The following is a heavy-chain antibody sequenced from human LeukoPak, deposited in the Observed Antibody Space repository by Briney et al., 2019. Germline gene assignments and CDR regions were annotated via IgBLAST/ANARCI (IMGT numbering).Heavy chain of an antibody. Sequence: SETLSLTCTVSGGSISSYYWSWIRQPPGKGLEWIGYIYYSGSTNYNPSLKSRVTISVDTSKNQFSLKLSSVTAADTAVYYCARGNYYDSSGYYYADFFDYWGQGTLVTVSS. D-gene: IGHD3-22*01. CDR1: GGSISSYY. J-gene: IGHJ4*02. CDR2: IYYSGST. CDR3: ARGNYYDSSGYYYADFFDY. V-gene: IGHV4-59*01.